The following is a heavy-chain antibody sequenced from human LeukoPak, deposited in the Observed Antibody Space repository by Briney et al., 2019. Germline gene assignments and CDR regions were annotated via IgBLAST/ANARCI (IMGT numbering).Heavy chain of an antibody. Sequence: PGGSLRLSCAASGFTFSGYAMTWGRQAPAKGLEWVSAISGSGSSTYYVASVKGRFSISRDNSKNTLYLQMNSLRAEDTAVYYCAKDRHSGIPYYFDYWGQGTLVTVSS. CDR2: ISGSGSST. D-gene: IGHD6-13*01. CDR1: GFTFSGYA. V-gene: IGHV3-23*01. J-gene: IGHJ4*02. CDR3: AKDRHSGIPYYFDY.